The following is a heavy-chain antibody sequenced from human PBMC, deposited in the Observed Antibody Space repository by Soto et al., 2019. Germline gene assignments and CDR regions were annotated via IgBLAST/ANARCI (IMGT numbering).Heavy chain of an antibody. CDR3: ARGPGGSRHYLDY. D-gene: IGHD1-26*01. Sequence: EVQLLESGGGLVQPGGSLRLSCAASGLTLSGYAMTWVRQAPGKGLEWVSGISGSGGATYYADSVKGRFTISRDNSQNTLYLQMNTPRPEDTAVYYCARGPGGSRHYLDYSGQGPLVTVSS. CDR2: ISGSGGAT. J-gene: IGHJ4*02. CDR1: GLTLSGYA. V-gene: IGHV3-23*01.